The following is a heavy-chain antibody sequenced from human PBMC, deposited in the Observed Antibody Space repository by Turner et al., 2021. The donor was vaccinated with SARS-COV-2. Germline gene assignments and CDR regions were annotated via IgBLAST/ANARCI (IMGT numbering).Heavy chain of an antibody. CDR2: VYHSGRT. J-gene: IGHJ4*02. Sequence: QVQLQESGPGLVKPSGTLSLTCAVSGASSTSHTCWTWVRQPPGKGLEWVGEVYHSGRTNYSPSLESRVTMSVDKSKNHFSLKLTSVTAADTAIYYCATQGAIGYRYASWGQGILVTVSS. V-gene: IGHV4-4*02. D-gene: IGHD5-18*01. CDR1: GASSTSHTC. CDR3: ATQGAIGYRYAS.